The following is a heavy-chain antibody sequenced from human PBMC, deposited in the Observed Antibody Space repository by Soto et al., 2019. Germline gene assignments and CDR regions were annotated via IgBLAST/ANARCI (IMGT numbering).Heavy chain of an antibody. CDR3: ARDFSYFDS. V-gene: IGHV4-61*01. D-gene: IGHD3-3*01. J-gene: IGHJ4*02. CDR2: VYRTGRT. Sequence: SETLSLTCTVSGGSFKSGSYSWSWIRQSPGKGLEWIGYVYRTGRTSYNPSLKSRVSISMDTTKNQFSLNLDSVTAAATAVYFCARDFSYFDSWGQGTLVTVST. CDR1: GGSFKSGSYS.